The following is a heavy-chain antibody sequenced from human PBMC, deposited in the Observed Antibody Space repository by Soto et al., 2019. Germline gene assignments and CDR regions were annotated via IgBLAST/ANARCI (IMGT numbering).Heavy chain of an antibody. CDR3: ARWELLRGYYFDY. J-gene: IGHJ4*02. Sequence: SGXTLVNPTQTLTLTCAFSGFSLSTNGLGVGWVRQPPGKALEWLALIYWDDDERYSPSLRSRLTITKDTSKNQVVLSMTNMDPLDTATYYCARWELLRGYYFDYWGQGTLVTVSS. CDR1: GFSLSTNGLG. V-gene: IGHV2-5*02. D-gene: IGHD1-26*01. CDR2: IYWDDDE.